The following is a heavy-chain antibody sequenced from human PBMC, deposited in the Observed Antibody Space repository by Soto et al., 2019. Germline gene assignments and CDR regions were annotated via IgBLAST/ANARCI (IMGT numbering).Heavy chain of an antibody. V-gene: IGHV4-39*07. CDR2: IYYSGST. CDR3: ARNAQLAGYNWFDP. D-gene: IGHD6-13*01. CDR1: GGSISSSSYY. Sequence: SETLSLTCTVSGGSISSSSYYWGWIRQPPGKGLEWIGSIYYSGSTYYNPSLKSRVTISVDTSKNQFSLKLSSVTAADTAVYYCARNAQLAGYNWFDPWGQGTLVTVSS. J-gene: IGHJ5*02.